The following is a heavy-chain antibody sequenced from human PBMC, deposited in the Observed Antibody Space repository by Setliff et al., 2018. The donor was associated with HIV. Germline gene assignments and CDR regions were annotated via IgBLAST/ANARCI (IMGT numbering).Heavy chain of an antibody. CDR1: GGSISSGGYY. J-gene: IGHJ4*02. CDR3: ARHSPSDY. V-gene: IGHV4-31*03. Sequence: ASETLSLTCTVSGGSISSGGYYWSWIRQRPGKGLEWIGYIYYSGSTYYNPSLKSRVTISVDTSKNQFSLKLSSVTAADTAVYYCARHSPSDYWGQGTLVTVSS. CDR2: IYYSGST.